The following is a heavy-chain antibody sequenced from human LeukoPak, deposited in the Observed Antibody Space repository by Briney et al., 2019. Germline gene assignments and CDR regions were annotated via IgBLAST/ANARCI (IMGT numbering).Heavy chain of an antibody. CDR1: GSSISSSSYY. CDR3: ARVGYGSGSYYNVRFDY. Sequence: SETLSLTCTVTGSSISSSSYYWGWIRQPPGKGLEWIGSIYYSGSTYYNPSLKSRVTISVDTSKNQFSLKLSSVTAADTAVYYCARVGYGSGSYYNVRFDYWGQGTLVTVSS. D-gene: IGHD3-10*01. J-gene: IGHJ4*02. CDR2: IYYSGST. V-gene: IGHV4-39*01.